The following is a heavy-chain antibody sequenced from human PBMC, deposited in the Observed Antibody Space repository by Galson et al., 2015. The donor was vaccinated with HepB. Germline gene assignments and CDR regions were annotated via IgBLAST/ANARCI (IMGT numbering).Heavy chain of an antibody. J-gene: IGHJ5*02. V-gene: IGHV4-39*01. CDR3: ARQKIVVPAALGWFDP. CDR1: GGSISSSSYY. Sequence: LSLTCTVSGGSISSSSYYWGWIRQPPGKGLEWIGSIYYSGSTYYNPSLKSRVTISVDTSKNQFSLKLSSVTAADTTVYYCARQKIVVPAALGWFDPWGQGTLVTVSS. D-gene: IGHD2-2*01. CDR2: IYYSGST.